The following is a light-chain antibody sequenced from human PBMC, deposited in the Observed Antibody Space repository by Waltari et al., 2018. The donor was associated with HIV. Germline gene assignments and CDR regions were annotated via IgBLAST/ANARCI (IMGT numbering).Light chain of an antibody. CDR3: QSYDSSLSGGDVV. J-gene: IGLJ2*01. V-gene: IGLV1-40*01. CDR1: SSNIGAGYD. CDR2: GNS. Sequence: QSVLTQPPSVSGAPGQRVTISCTGSSSNIGAGYDVHWYQHLPGTAPKLLIYGNSNRPSGVPDGFSGSKSGTSASLAITGLQAEDEADYYCQSYDSSLSGGDVVFGGGTKLTVL.